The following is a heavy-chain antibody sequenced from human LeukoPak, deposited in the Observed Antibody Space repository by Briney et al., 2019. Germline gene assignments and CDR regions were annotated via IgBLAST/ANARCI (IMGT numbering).Heavy chain of an antibody. Sequence: GGSLRLSCAASGFTFTMFGMTWVRQAPGKGLEWVSSISGSGTETHYADFVKGRFTISRDNSKNTLYLQMNSLRAEDTAVYYCAREVTPYYWGQGTLVTVSS. CDR3: AREVTPYY. V-gene: IGHV3-23*01. CDR2: ISGSGTET. D-gene: IGHD2-15*01. J-gene: IGHJ4*02. CDR1: GFTFTMFG.